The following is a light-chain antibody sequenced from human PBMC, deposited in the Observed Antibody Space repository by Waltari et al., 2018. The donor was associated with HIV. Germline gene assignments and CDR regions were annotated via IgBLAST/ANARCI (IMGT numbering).Light chain of an antibody. V-gene: IGLV1-47*01. J-gene: IGLJ1*01. Sequence: QSVLTQPPSASGTPGQRVTISCSGSSSNIGNDNVYWYQQLPGTAPKLLIYKNYQRPYGVPDRFAGSKSGTSGSLAISGLRSEDEADYYCVGWDASLSAYVFGTGTKVTIL. CDR1: SSNIGNDN. CDR2: KNY. CDR3: VGWDASLSAYV.